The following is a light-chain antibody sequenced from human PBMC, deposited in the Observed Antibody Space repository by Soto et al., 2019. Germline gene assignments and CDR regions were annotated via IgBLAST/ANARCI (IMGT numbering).Light chain of an antibody. CDR3: QQSNDWPLS. J-gene: IGKJ4*01. V-gene: IGKV3-15*01. CDR2: GAS. CDR1: QSVNSN. Sequence: EIVMTQSPATLSVSPGERITLSCRASQSVNSNLAWYQQNPGQAPRLLIYGASTRATGIPARFSGSGSGTEFTLTISSLQSDDFGVYYCQQSNDWPLSFGGGTKVEIK.